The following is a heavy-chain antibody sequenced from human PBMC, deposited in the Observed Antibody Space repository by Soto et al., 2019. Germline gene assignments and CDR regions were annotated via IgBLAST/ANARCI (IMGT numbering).Heavy chain of an antibody. CDR2: ISYDGSNK. D-gene: IGHD6-13*01. CDR1: GFTFSSYG. CDR3: AKDGRSSSWIYYYYYYGMDV. Sequence: QVQLVESGGGVVQPGRSLRLSCAASGFTFSSYGMHWVRQAPGKGLEWVAVISYDGSNKYYADSVKGRFTISRDNSKNTLYLQMNSLRAEDTAVYYCAKDGRSSSWIYYYYYYGMDVW. J-gene: IGHJ6*01. V-gene: IGHV3-30*18.